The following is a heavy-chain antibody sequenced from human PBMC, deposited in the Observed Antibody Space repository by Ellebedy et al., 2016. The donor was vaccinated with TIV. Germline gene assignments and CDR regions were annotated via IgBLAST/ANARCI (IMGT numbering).Heavy chain of an antibody. CDR2: INTGNGNT. D-gene: IGHD4-11*01. V-gene: IGHV1-3*04. J-gene: IGHJ4*02. CDR3: ARGGTVTIDY. CDR1: GYTFTRYA. Sequence: AASVKVSCKASGYTFTRYAMHWVRQAPGQRLEWMGWINTGNGNTKYSQKFQGRVTITRETSASTAYMELRSLRSEDTAVYHCARGGTVTIDYWGQGTLVTVSS.